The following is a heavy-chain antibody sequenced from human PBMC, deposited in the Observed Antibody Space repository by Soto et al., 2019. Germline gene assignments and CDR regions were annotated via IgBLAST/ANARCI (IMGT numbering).Heavy chain of an antibody. V-gene: IGHV4-34*01. CDR2: INHTGGS. D-gene: IGHD2-15*01. CDR3: AREVAYYSATRTNLYLEX. CDR1: VRSFSGYY. Sequence: SESLCLTGSVCVRSFSGYYWSWVRQPPGKGLEWIGYINHTGGSNYNPSLKSRVMISVDTAKTQFSLNVNSVTAADTAVYYCAREVAYYSATRTNLYLEXWGPGTFVTVS. J-gene: IGHJ4*02.